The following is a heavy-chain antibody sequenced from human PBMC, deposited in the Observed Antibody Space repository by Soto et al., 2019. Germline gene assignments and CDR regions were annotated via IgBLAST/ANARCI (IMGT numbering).Heavy chain of an antibody. V-gene: IGHV1-69*01. CDR3: ARARRDYYDSSGYYPNYYYYGMDV. J-gene: IGHJ6*02. CDR2: IIPIFGTA. D-gene: IGHD3-22*01. CDR1: GGTFSSYA. Sequence: QVQLVQSGAEVKKPGSSVKVSCKASGGTFSSYAISWVRQAPGQGLEWMGGIIPIFGTANYAQKFQGRVTITAAESTSTAYMELSSLGSEDTAVYYCARARRDYYDSSGYYPNYYYYGMDVWGQGTTVTVSS.